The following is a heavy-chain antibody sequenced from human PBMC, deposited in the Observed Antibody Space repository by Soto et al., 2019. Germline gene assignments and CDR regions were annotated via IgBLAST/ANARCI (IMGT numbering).Heavy chain of an antibody. V-gene: IGHV3-64D*06. CDR1: GFTFSSYA. J-gene: IGHJ4*02. Sequence: GGSLRLSCSVFGFTFSSYAMHWVRQAPGKGLQYVSSISSNGGTTYYADSVKGRFTISRDNSKNTLYLQMNSLGVEDTAVYYCVKDRYVDYWGQGTLVTVSS. CDR3: VKDRYVDY. CDR2: ISSNGGTT.